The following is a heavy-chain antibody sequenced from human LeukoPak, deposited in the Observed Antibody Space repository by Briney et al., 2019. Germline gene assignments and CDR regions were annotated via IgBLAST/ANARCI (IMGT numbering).Heavy chain of an antibody. V-gene: IGHV1-69*13. J-gene: IGHJ5*02. D-gene: IGHD3-3*01. Sequence: SVKVSCKASGGSLYSYDISWVRQAPGQGLEWMGGVVPIFGPPTYAQKFQGRVTITADESTNTVYMELSSLTSEDTAVYYCARDIRATDFWSGRGGFDPWGQGTLVTVTS. CDR3: ARDIRATDFWSGRGGFDP. CDR1: GGSLYSYD. CDR2: VVPIFGPP.